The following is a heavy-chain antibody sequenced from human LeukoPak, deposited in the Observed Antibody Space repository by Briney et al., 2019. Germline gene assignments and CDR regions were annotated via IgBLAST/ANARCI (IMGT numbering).Heavy chain of an antibody. V-gene: IGHV3-23*01. CDR2: ITGGGGT. CDR3: GRDPNGNYVGAFDF. CDR1: GFTFSDYA. J-gene: IGHJ3*01. Sequence: GGSLRLSCAASGFTFSDYAMSWVRLAPGRGLEWVSSITGGGGTSYADSVRGRFTMSRDNSKNNLYLQVDSLRAEDSAIYFCGRDPNGNYVGAFDFWGQGTLVTVSS. D-gene: IGHD4-17*01.